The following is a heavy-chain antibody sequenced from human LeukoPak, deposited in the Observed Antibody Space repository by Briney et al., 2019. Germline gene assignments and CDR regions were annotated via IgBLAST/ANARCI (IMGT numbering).Heavy chain of an antibody. CDR2: INSDGSST. D-gene: IGHD3-9*01. CDR1: GFTFSTYW. Sequence: GGSLRLSCAASGFTFSTYWMHWVRQAPGKGLVWVSRINSDGSSTNYADSVKGRFTISRDNAENTVFLQMNSLRAEDTAVYYCARGWKTGEGPYWGQGSLVTVSS. V-gene: IGHV3-74*01. CDR3: ARGWKTGEGPY. J-gene: IGHJ4*02.